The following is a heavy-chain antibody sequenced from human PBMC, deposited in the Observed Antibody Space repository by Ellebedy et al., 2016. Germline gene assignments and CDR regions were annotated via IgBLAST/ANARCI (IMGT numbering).Heavy chain of an antibody. CDR2: IIPIFGTA. J-gene: IGHJ6*03. Sequence: SVKVSCXASGGTFSSYAISWVRQAPGQGLEWMGGIIPIFGTANYAQKFQGRVTITADESTSTAYMELSSLRSEDTAVYYCARGRDWNYAYYYMDVWGKGTTVTVSS. D-gene: IGHD3/OR15-3a*01. CDR3: ARGRDWNYAYYYMDV. V-gene: IGHV1-69*13. CDR1: GGTFSSYA.